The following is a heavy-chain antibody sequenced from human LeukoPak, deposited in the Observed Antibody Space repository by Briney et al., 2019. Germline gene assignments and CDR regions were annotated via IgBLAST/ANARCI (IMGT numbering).Heavy chain of an antibody. CDR1: GFTFSSYW. Sequence: PGGSLRLSCAASGFTFSSYWMSWVRQAPGKGLEWVANIKQDGSEKYYVDSVKGRFTISRDHAKNSLYLQMNSLKTEDTAVYYCTALGEGIAAAGTFYFDYWGQGTLVTVSS. J-gene: IGHJ4*02. D-gene: IGHD6-13*01. CDR2: IKQDGSEK. V-gene: IGHV3-7*03. CDR3: TALGEGIAAAGTFYFDY.